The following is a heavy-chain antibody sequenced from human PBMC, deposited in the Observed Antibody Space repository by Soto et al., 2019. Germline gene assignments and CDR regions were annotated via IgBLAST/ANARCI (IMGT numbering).Heavy chain of an antibody. J-gene: IGHJ4*02. V-gene: IGHV1-58*02. Sequence: GASVKVSCKASGGTFSSYAISWVRQAPGQRLEWIGWIAVGSGYTNYAQRFQDRVTLTRDMSTATTYMELSRLTSEDTAIYYCAADATAWQQMVPSDYWGQGTLVTVSS. D-gene: IGHD2-8*01. CDR2: IAVGSGYT. CDR3: AADATAWQQMVPSDY. CDR1: GGTFSSYA.